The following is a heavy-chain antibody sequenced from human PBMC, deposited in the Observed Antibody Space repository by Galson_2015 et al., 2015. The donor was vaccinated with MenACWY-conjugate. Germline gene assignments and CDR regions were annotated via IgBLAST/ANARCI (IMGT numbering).Heavy chain of an antibody. Sequence: SLRLSCAASGFEFDLHWMSWVRQSPEKGLEWVANIKEDGNVKYYMASVTGRSTISSDNAGRSVYLQMNDLRAEDSAVYYCARDLPYGGRSFDCWGQGALVTVSS. CDR2: IKEDGNVK. J-gene: IGHJ4*02. CDR1: GFEFDLHW. CDR3: ARDLPYGGRSFDC. D-gene: IGHD4-23*01. V-gene: IGHV3-7*03.